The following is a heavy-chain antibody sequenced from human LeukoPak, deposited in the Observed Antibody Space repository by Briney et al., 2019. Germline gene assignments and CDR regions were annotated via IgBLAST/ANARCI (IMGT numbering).Heavy chain of an antibody. CDR2: IGTAGDT. V-gene: IGHV3-13*01. CDR1: GFTFSSYD. CDR3: ARAQLDDWAFDY. Sequence: GGSLRLSCAASGFTFSSYDMHWVRQATGKGLEWVSAIGTAGDTYYPGSVKGRFTISRENAKNSLYLQMNSLRAGDTAVYCCARAQLDDWAFDYWGQGTLVTVSS. J-gene: IGHJ4*02. D-gene: IGHD2-21*01.